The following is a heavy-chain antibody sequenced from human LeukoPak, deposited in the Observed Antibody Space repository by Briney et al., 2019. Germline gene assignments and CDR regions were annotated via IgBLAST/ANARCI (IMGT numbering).Heavy chain of an antibody. V-gene: IGHV3-9*01. CDR3: AKDLGFPDGSGTTPFDY. Sequence: GGSLRLSCAASGFTFSSYDMHWVRQAPGKGLEWVSGISWNSGSIGYADSVKGRFTISRDNAKNSLYLQMNSLRAEDTALYYCAKDLGFPDGSGTTPFDYWGQGTLVTVSS. CDR1: GFTFSSYD. J-gene: IGHJ4*02. D-gene: IGHD3-10*01. CDR2: ISWNSGSI.